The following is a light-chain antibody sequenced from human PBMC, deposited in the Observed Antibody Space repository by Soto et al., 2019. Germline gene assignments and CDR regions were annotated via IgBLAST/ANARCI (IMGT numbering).Light chain of an antibody. Sequence: DIQMTQSPSSVSASVGDRVTITCRASQGIGNWLAWYQQRPGIGPRLLISAATRLQNGVPSRFSGSGSGTDFTLTINSLQPEDFATYYCQQANSFPFTFGHGTKVDVK. CDR3: QQANSFPFT. CDR2: AAT. CDR1: QGIGNW. J-gene: IGKJ3*01. V-gene: IGKV1-12*02.